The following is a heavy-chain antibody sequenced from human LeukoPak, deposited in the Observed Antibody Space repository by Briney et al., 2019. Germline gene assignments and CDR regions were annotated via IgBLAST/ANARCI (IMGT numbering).Heavy chain of an antibody. D-gene: IGHD6-13*01. CDR1: GFTFSSYS. V-gene: IGHV3-48*01. Sequence: GGSLRLSCAASGFTFSSYSMNWVRQAPGKGLEWVSYISSSSSTIYYADSVKGRFTISRDNAKNSLYLQMNSLRAEDTAVYYCAKDRTAADFDYWGQGTLVTVSS. CDR3: AKDRTAADFDY. CDR2: ISSSSSTI. J-gene: IGHJ4*02.